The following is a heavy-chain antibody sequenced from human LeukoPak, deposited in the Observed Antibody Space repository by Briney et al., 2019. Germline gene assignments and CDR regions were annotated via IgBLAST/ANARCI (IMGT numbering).Heavy chain of an antibody. D-gene: IGHD2-15*01. CDR3: ARADTLDY. Sequence: PGGSLRLSCAASGYSSSNYGLKWVRQAPGKGLEWVSYISSDRRNIYYADSVKGRFTISRDNAENSLYLQMNSLRAEDTAVYYCARADTLDYWGQGTLVTVSS. V-gene: IGHV3-48*01. CDR2: ISSDRRNI. CDR1: GYSSSNYG. J-gene: IGHJ4*02.